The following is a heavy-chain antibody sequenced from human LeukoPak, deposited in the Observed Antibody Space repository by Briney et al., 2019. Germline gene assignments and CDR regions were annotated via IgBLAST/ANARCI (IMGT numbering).Heavy chain of an antibody. J-gene: IGHJ4*02. Sequence: GGSLRLSCAASGFTFSSYGMHWVRQAPGKGLEWVAFIRYDGSNKYYADSEKARFTISRDNFKNTLYLQMNSLRAEDTAVYYCAKDLSIGIAAAGPFDYWGQGTLVTVSS. CDR2: IRYDGSNK. CDR1: GFTFSSYG. V-gene: IGHV3-30*02. D-gene: IGHD6-13*01. CDR3: AKDLSIGIAAAGPFDY.